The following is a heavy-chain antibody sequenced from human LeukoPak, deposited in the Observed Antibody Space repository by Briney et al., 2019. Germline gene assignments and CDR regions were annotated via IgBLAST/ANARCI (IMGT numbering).Heavy chain of an antibody. CDR1: GFTFSNAW. V-gene: IGHV3-15*01. D-gene: IGHD2-2*01. CDR3: TTDRNIVVVGGY. Sequence: GGSLRLSCAASGFTFSNAWMSWVRQAPGKGLEWVGRIKSKTDGGTTDYAAPVKGRFTISGDDSKNTLYLQMNSLKTEDTAVYYCTTDRNIVVVGGYWGQGTLVTVSS. CDR2: IKSKTDGGTT. J-gene: IGHJ4*02.